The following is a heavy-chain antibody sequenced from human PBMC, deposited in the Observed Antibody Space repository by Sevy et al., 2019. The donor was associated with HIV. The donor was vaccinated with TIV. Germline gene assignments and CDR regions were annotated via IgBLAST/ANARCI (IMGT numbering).Heavy chain of an antibody. V-gene: IGHV3-30*18. CDR2: ISYDGSNE. CDR1: RFSFNRYG. Sequence: GGSLRLSCAASRFSFNRYGMHWVRQAPGKGLEWVAVISYDGSNEHYADSLRGRFTVSRDNAKKTVYLQMNSLKLEDTAVYYCAKDRIVLKMYAAASHYYGLDVWGQGITVTVSS. D-gene: IGHD2-8*01. J-gene: IGHJ6*02. CDR3: AKDRIVLKMYAAASHYYGLDV.